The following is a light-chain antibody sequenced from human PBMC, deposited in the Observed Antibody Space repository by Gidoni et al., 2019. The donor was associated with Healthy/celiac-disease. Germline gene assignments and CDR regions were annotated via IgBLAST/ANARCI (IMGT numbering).Light chain of an antibody. CDR2: WAS. J-gene: IGKJ4*01. V-gene: IGKV4-1*01. CDR1: QSVLYSSNNKNY. CDR3: QQYYSTPPVT. Sequence: DIVMTQSPDSLAVSLGERATINCKSSQSVLYSSNNKNYLAWYQQKPGQPPKLLIYWASTREAGVPDRFRGSGSGTDFTLTISSLQAEDVAVYYCQQYYSTPPVTFGGXTKVEIK.